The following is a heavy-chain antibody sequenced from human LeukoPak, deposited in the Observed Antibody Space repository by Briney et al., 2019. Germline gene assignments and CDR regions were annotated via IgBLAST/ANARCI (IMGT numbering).Heavy chain of an antibody. Sequence: PWGSLTLSCAASGFTFSGSAMHWVRQPSGKGLEWVGRIRSKANSYATAYAASVKGRFTISRDDSKNTAYLQMNSLKTEDTAVYYCTRLPIAAAGTRDYWGQGTLVTVSS. J-gene: IGHJ4*02. CDR1: GFTFSGSA. V-gene: IGHV3-73*01. CDR3: TRLPIAAAGTRDY. D-gene: IGHD6-13*01. CDR2: IRSKANSYAT.